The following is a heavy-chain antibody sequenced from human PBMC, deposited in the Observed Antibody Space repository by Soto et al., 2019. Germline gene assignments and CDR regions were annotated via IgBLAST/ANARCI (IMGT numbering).Heavy chain of an antibody. Sequence: GGSLRLSCVASGFTFSSFWMSWARQAPGKGLEWVANIKQDGSHKYYVPSVKCRFTISRDNAKNSLYLQMNSLRAEDAAVYYCATSTGAPGNYWGQGTLVTVSS. D-gene: IGHD1-26*01. CDR1: GFTFSSFW. CDR3: ATSTGAPGNY. J-gene: IGHJ4*02. CDR2: IKQDGSHK. V-gene: IGHV3-7*01.